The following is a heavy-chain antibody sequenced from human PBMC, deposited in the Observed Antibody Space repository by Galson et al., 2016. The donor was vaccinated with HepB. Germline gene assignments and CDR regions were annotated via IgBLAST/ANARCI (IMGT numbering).Heavy chain of an antibody. V-gene: IGHV3-23*01. CDR2: ISSYTGTT. J-gene: IGHJ4*02. Sequence: SLRLSCAASGFTFSNYAMSWVRQAPGKGLERVSVISSYTGTTDYADSVKGRFTISRDNSKNTLFLQMNSLRAEDTAIYYCAKDGAIYGSCTSTSCSSYSDYWGQGTLVTVSS. D-gene: IGHD2-2*01. CDR3: AKDGAIYGSCTSTSCSSYSDY. CDR1: GFTFSNYA.